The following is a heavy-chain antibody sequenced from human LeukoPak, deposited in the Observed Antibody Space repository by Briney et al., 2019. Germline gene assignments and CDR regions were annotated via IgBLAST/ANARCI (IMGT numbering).Heavy chain of an antibody. V-gene: IGHV4-4*02. D-gene: IGHD3-16*01. CDR1: SGSISSTTW. Sequence: PSETLSLTCAVSSGSISSTTWWSWVRQPPGKGLEWIGEINHSGNTYYNPSLKSRVTISLDTSKNQFSLKLSSVTAADTAMFYCARAMGITLDYWGQGTLVTVSS. J-gene: IGHJ4*02. CDR3: ARAMGITLDY. CDR2: INHSGNT.